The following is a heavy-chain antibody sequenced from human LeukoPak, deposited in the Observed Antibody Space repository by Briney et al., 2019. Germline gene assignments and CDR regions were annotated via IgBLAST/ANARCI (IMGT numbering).Heavy chain of an antibody. J-gene: IGHJ5*02. V-gene: IGHV4-61*02. Sequence: SQTLSLTCTVSGGSISSGSYYWSWIRQPAGKGLEWIGRIYTSGSTNYNPSLKSRVTISVDTSKNQFSLKLSSVTAADTAVYYCARGGWQLVDLGWFDPWGQGTLVTVSS. CDR2: IYTSGST. D-gene: IGHD6-13*01. CDR1: GGSISSGSYY. CDR3: ARGGWQLVDLGWFDP.